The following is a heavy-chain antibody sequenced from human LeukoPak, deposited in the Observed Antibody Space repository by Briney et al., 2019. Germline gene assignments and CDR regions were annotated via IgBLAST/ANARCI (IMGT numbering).Heavy chain of an antibody. V-gene: IGHV3-23*01. CDR1: GFTFSSYA. CDR3: AKDQVAGTIAYFDY. CDR2: ISGSGGST. D-gene: IGHD6-19*01. J-gene: IGHJ4*02. Sequence: GGSLRLSCAASGFTFSSYAMSWVRQAPGKGLEWVSAISGSGGSTYYADSVKGRFTISRDNSKNTPYLQMNSLRAEDTAVYYCAKDQVAGTIAYFDYWGQGTLVTVSS.